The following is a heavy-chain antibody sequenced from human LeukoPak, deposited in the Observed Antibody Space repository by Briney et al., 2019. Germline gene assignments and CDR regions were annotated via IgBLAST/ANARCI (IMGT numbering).Heavy chain of an antibody. CDR1: GASISSTTYY. CDR3: ATMAGSSSWYDYYYYYYMDV. V-gene: IGHV4-39*07. D-gene: IGHD6-13*01. CDR2: INHSGST. Sequence: SETLSLTCTVSGASISSTTYYWGWIRQPPGKGLEWIGEINHSGSTNYNPSLKSRVTISVDTSKNQFSLKLSSVTAADTAVYYCATMAGSSSWYDYYYYYYMDVWGKGTTVTISS. J-gene: IGHJ6*03.